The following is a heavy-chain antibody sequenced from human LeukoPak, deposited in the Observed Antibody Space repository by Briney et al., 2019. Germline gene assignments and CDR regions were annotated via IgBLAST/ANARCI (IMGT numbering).Heavy chain of an antibody. J-gene: IGHJ5*02. CDR2: INHSGST. D-gene: IGHD4-17*01. V-gene: IGHV4-34*01. CDR3: ASYGDYGGWFDP. CDR1: GGSFSGYY. Sequence: PSETLSLTCAVYGGSFSGYYWSWIRQPPGKGLEWIGEINHSGSTNYNPSLKSRVTISVDTSKNQFSLKLSSVTAADTAVYYCASYGDYGGWFDPWGQGTLVTVSS.